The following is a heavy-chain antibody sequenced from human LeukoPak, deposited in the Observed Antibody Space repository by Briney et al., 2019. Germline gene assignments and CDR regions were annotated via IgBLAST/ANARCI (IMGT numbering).Heavy chain of an antibody. D-gene: IGHD3-10*01. CDR1: GYTFTGYY. CDR3: ARDEGRTLWYNWFDP. J-gene: IGHJ5*02. Sequence: ASVKVSCKASGYTFTGYYMHWVRQAPGQGLEWMGWINPNSGGTNYAQKFQGRVTMTRDTSISTAYMELSRLRSDDTAVYYCARDEGRTLWYNWFDPWGQGTLVTVSS. V-gene: IGHV1-2*02. CDR2: INPNSGGT.